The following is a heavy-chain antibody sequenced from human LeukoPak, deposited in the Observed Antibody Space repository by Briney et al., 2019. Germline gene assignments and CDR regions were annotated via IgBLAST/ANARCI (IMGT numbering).Heavy chain of an antibody. V-gene: IGHV3-48*03. CDR3: ARRAGAYSHPYDY. Sequence: GGSLRLSCAASGFTFSSYEMNWVRQAPGKGLEWVSYISSSGSTIYYADSVKGRFTISRDNAKNSLYLQMNSLRADDTAVYYCARRAGAYSHPYDYWGQGTLVTVSS. CDR1: GFTFSSYE. D-gene: IGHD4/OR15-4a*01. J-gene: IGHJ4*02. CDR2: ISSSGSTI.